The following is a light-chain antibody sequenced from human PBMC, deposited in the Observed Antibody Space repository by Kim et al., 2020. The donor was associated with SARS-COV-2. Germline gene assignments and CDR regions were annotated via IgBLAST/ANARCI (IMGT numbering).Light chain of an antibody. V-gene: IGKV2-28*01. CDR2: LGS. CDR3: MQGLQLPPS. CDR1: HSLLHSNGRNY. J-gene: IGKJ2*03. Sequence: EPASISGRSSHSLLHSNGRNYLDWYLQKPGQSPQLLVHLGSDRASGVPDRFSGSGSGTDFTLKISRVEAEDVGVYYCMQGLQLPPSFGQGTKLEI.